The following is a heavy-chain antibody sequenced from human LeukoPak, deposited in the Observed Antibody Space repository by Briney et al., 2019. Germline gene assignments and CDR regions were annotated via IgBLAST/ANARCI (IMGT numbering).Heavy chain of an antibody. CDR3: ARDKGPGDS. CDR1: GVSITSYY. CDR2: IYYSGST. V-gene: IGHV4-59*01. J-gene: IGHJ4*02. Sequence: PSETLSLTCTVSGVSITSYYWNWIRQPPGKGLEWIGYIYYSGSTVYNPSLKSRVTISVDTSRNQFSLKLSSVTAADAAIYYCARDKGPGDSWGQGTLVTVSS.